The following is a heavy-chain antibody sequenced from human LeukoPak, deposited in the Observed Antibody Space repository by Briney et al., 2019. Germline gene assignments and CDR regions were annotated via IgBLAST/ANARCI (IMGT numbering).Heavy chain of an antibody. Sequence: PSETLSLTCTVSGGSISSGGYYWSWIRQHPGKGLEWIGHIYYSGSTHYNPSLKSRLTISVDTSKNQFSLKLSSVTAADTAVYYCARGSGSNWFDPWGQGILVTVSS. CDR1: GGSISSGGYY. V-gene: IGHV4-31*03. CDR3: ARGSGSNWFDP. D-gene: IGHD1-26*01. CDR2: IYYSGST. J-gene: IGHJ5*02.